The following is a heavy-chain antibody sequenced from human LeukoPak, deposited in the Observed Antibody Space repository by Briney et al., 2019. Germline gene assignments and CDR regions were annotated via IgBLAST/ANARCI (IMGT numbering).Heavy chain of an antibody. D-gene: IGHD7-27*01. Sequence: SETLSLTCAVSGGSISSSNWWSWVRQPPGEGLEWIGEIYHSGSTNYNPSLKSRVTISVDTSKNQFSLKLSSVTAADTAVYYCVRGTGDDAFDIWGQGTMVTVSS. CDR3: VRGTGDDAFDI. V-gene: IGHV4-4*02. J-gene: IGHJ3*02. CDR2: IYHSGST. CDR1: GGSISSSNW.